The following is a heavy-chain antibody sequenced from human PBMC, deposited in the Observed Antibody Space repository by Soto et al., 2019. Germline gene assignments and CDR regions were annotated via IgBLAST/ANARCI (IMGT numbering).Heavy chain of an antibody. CDR2: IYWDDSY. V-gene: IGHV2-5*02. J-gene: IGHJ4*02. D-gene: IGHD4-17*01. CDR1: GFSLSTSRVG. CDR3: AHKGYGDYPLDY. Sequence: QITLKESGPTLVKPTQTLTLTFTFSGFSLSTSRVGVGWIRQPPGKALEWLAVIYWDDSYHYSPSLRSRLTITKDTSKNQVVLTMTNMDPVDTATYYCAHKGYGDYPLDYWGQGTLVTVSS.